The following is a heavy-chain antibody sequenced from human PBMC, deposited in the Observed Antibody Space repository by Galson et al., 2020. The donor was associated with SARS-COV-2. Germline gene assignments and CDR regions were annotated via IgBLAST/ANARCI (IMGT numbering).Heavy chain of an antibody. J-gene: IGHJ6*03. CDR3: ARGRSGFDSSGPYHYYYYMDV. V-gene: IGHV1-8*03. CDR2: MNPNSGNT. Sequence: GESLKISCKASGYTFSSYNMNWVRQATGHGLEWMGWMNPNSGNTGYAQKFQGRVTITRNTSINTVYMELSSLRSEDTAVYYCARGRSGFDSSGPYHYYYYMDVWGKGTTVTISS. D-gene: IGHD3-22*01. CDR1: GYTFSSYN.